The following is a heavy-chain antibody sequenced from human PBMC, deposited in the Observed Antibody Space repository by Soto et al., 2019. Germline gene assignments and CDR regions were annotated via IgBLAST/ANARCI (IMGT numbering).Heavy chain of an antibody. D-gene: IGHD1-26*01. Sequence: QVQLQQWSAGLLKPSETLSLTCAVYGGSFSGFSWTWIRQSPGKGLEWIGQINHSGSTIYNPSPKRRATTSVETSKNQFSLELSSVTGAESAVYYCARGLVSGDDSSGGRYHFADWGQGPLVTVSS. CDR2: INHSGST. CDR3: ARGLVSGDDSSGGRYHFAD. J-gene: IGHJ4*02. V-gene: IGHV4-34*01. CDR1: GGSFSGFS.